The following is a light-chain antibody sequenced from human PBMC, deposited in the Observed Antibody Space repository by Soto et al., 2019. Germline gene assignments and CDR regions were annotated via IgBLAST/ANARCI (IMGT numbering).Light chain of an antibody. CDR3: QSYDSSLSGSYV. V-gene: IGLV1-40*01. Sequence: QLVLTQLPSVSGAPGQRVTISYTGSSSNIGAGYDVHWYQQLPGTAPKLLIYGNSNRPSGVPDRFSGSKSGTSASLAITGLQAEDEADYYCQSYDSSLSGSYVFGTGTKLTVL. CDR2: GNS. CDR1: SSNIGAGYD. J-gene: IGLJ1*01.